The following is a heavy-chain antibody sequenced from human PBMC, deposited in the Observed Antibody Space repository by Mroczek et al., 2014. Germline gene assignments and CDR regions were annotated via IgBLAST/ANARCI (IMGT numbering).Heavy chain of an antibody. V-gene: IGHV4-34*01. CDR2: INHSGST. CDR1: WVLQWLL. CDR3: ARGLSTSEDY. J-gene: IGHJ4*02. D-gene: IGHD2/OR15-2a*01. Sequence: QVQLQHGRRTVEAFGDPVPHLRCLWWVLQWLLLELDPPAPRKGLEWIGEINHSGSTNYNPSLKSRVTISVDTSKNQFSLKLSSVTAADTAVYYCARGLSTSEDYWGQGTLVTVSS.